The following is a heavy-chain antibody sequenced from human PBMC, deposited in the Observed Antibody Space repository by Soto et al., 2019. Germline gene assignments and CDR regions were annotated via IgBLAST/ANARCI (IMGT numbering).Heavy chain of an antibody. J-gene: IGHJ3*02. CDR3: ARASYDSSGYYKTAFDI. Sequence: SETLSLTCTVSGGSISSYYWNWIRQPPGKGLEWIGYIYYSGSTNYNPSLKSRVTISVDTSKNQFSLKLSSVTAADTAVYYCARASYDSSGYYKTAFDIWGQGTMVTVSS. CDR2: IYYSGST. V-gene: IGHV4-59*08. CDR1: GGSISSYY. D-gene: IGHD3-22*01.